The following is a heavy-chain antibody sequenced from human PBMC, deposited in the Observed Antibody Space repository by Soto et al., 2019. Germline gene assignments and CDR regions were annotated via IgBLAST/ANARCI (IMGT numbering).Heavy chain of an antibody. CDR3: AKSDGSGWTHFDY. V-gene: IGHV3-9*01. CDR2: ISWNSGSI. CDR1: GFTFDDYA. Sequence: EVQLVESGGGLVQPGRSLRLSCAASGFTFDDYAMHWVRQAPGKGLERVSGISWNSGSIGYADSVKGRFTISRDNAKNSLYLQMNSLRAEDTALYYCAKSDGSGWTHFDYWGQGTLVTVSS. D-gene: IGHD6-19*01. J-gene: IGHJ4*02.